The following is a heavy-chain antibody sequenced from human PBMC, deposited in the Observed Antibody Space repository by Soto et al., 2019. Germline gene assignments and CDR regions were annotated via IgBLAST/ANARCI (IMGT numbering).Heavy chain of an antibody. CDR1: GGTFSSYA. CDR3: ASFITMVRGVIPHDAFDI. J-gene: IGHJ3*02. Sequence: ASVKVSCKASGGTFSSYAISWVRQAPGQGLEWMGGIIPIFGTANYAQKFQGRVTITADGSTSTAYMELSSLRSEDTAVYYCASFITMVRGVIPHDAFDIWGQGTMVTVSS. CDR2: IIPIFGTA. V-gene: IGHV1-69*13. D-gene: IGHD3-10*01.